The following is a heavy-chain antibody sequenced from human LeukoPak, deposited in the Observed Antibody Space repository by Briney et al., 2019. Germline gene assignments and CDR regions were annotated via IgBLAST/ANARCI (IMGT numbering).Heavy chain of an antibody. CDR1: SGSFSGYY. Sequence: PSETLSLTCAVYSGSFSGYYWSWIRQPPGKGLEWIGEINHSGSTNYNPSLKSRVTISVDTSKNQFSLKLSSVTAADTAVYYCARVIAAADTRVPAYYYYYGMDVWGQGTTVTVSS. CDR3: ARVIAAADTRVPAYYYYYGMDV. D-gene: IGHD6-13*01. V-gene: IGHV4-34*01. CDR2: INHSGST. J-gene: IGHJ6*02.